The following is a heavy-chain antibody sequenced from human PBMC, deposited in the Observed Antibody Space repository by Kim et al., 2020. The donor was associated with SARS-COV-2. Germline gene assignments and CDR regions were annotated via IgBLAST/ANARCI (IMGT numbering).Heavy chain of an antibody. J-gene: IGHJ6*02. V-gene: IGHV1-69*13. Sequence: SVKVSCKASGGTFSSYAISWVRQAPGQGLEWMGGIIPIFGTANYAQKFQGRVTITADESTSTAYMELSSLRSEDTAVYYCARESYQLLARDYYYGMDVWGQGTTVTVSS. CDR2: IIPIFGTA. D-gene: IGHD2-2*01. CDR3: ARESYQLLARDYYYGMDV. CDR1: GGTFSSYA.